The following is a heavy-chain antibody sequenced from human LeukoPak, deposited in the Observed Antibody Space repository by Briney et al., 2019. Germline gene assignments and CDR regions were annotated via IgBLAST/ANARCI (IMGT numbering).Heavy chain of an antibody. CDR3: ARGLYCSGGSCYYFDY. D-gene: IGHD2-15*01. V-gene: IGHV1-2*04. CDR2: INPNSGGT. J-gene: IGHJ4*02. Sequence: GGSVKVSCKASGYTFTGYYMHWVRQAPGQGLEWMGWINPNSGGTNYAQKFQGWVTMTRDTSISTAYMELSRLRSDDTAVYYCARGLYCSGGSCYYFDYWGQGTLVTVSS. CDR1: GYTFTGYY.